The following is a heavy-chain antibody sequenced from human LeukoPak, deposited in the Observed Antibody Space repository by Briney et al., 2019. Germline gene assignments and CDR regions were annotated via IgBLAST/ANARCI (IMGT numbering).Heavy chain of an antibody. CDR3: AGQGGYAWSWFDP. D-gene: IGHD3-3*01. CDR1: GYTFTSFG. Sequence: ASVKVSCKASGYTFTSFGIGWLRQAPGQGLEWMGWISPYNGNTKYAQKFQGRVIMTTDTSTSTVCMELRSLTSDDTAVYYCAGQGGYAWSWFDPWGQGTLVTVSS. V-gene: IGHV1-18*01. CDR2: ISPYNGNT. J-gene: IGHJ5*02.